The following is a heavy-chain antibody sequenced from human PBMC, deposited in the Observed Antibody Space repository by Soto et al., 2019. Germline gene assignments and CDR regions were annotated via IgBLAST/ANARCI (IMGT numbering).Heavy chain of an antibody. Sequence: PGGSLRISSVASGFNLNTYAISWVRQAPGKGLQWVAQILYDGSRKHYADSVRGRFTITRDNSKNTVYLQMDSLRVDDTAFFYCLRDLAHMADYCGQGSLVIGSS. D-gene: IGHD2-21*01. CDR1: GFNLNTYA. CDR2: ILYDGSRK. CDR3: LRDLAHMADY. J-gene: IGHJ4*02. V-gene: IGHV3-30*03.